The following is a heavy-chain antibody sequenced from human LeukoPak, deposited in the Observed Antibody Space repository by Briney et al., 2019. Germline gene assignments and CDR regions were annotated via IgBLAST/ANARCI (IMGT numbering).Heavy chain of an antibody. D-gene: IGHD3-3*01. Sequence: GGSLRLSCAASGFTFDDYAMHWVRQAPGKGLEWVSGISWNSGSIGYADSVKGPFTISRDNAKNSLYLQMNSLRAEDTALYYCAKSLTIFGPFDYWGQGTLVTVSS. CDR3: AKSLTIFGPFDY. J-gene: IGHJ4*02. V-gene: IGHV3-9*01. CDR1: GFTFDDYA. CDR2: ISWNSGSI.